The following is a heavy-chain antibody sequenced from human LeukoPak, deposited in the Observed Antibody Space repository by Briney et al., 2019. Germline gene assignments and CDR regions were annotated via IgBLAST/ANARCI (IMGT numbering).Heavy chain of an antibody. CDR1: GGSTSSGSYY. CDR2: IYTSGST. V-gene: IGHV4-61*02. D-gene: IGHD1-1*01. J-gene: IGHJ6*03. Sequence: SQTLPLTCTVSGGSTSSGSYYWSWIRQPAGKGLEWIGRIYTSGSTNYNPSLKSRVTISVDTSKNQFSLKLSSVTAADTAVYYCARPGHSYYYMDVWGKGTTVTVSS. CDR3: ARPGHSYYYMDV.